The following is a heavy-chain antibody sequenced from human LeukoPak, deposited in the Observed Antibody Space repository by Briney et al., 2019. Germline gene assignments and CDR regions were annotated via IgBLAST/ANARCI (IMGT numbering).Heavy chain of an antibody. J-gene: IGHJ4*02. CDR2: IYYSGST. Sequence: PSETLSLTCTVSGGSISSSSYYWGWIRQPPGKGLEWIGSIYYSGSTYYNPSLKSRVTISVDTSKNQFSLKLSSVTAADTAVYYCARTRVDGSGSYAIDYWGQGTLVTVSS. CDR3: ARTRVDGSGSYAIDY. CDR1: GGSISSSSYY. V-gene: IGHV4-39*07. D-gene: IGHD3-10*01.